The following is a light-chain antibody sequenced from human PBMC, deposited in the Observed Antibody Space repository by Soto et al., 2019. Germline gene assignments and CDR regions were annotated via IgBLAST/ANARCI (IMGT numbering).Light chain of an antibody. V-gene: IGKV3D-15*01. CDR2: GTS. CDR1: QSISSN. CDR3: QQYNNWPLT. Sequence: EIVLTQSPATLSLSPGERATLSCRASQSISSNYLAWYQQKPGRAPRLLMHGTSSRATGIPDRFSGSGSGTEFTLTISSLQSEDFAVYYCQQYNNWPLTFGQGTRLEIK. J-gene: IGKJ5*01.